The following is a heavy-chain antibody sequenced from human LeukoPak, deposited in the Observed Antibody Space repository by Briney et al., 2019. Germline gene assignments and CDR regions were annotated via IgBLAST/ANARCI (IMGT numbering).Heavy chain of an antibody. Sequence: SETLSLTCTVSGGSISSNTYYWGWIRQPPGKGLEWIGSIYYSGSTYYNPSLKSRVTISVDTSKNQFSLKLSSVTAADTAVYYCARTSTTSNARQAFDYWGQGTLVTVSS. CDR1: GGSISSNTYY. V-gene: IGHV4-39*07. CDR3: ARTSTTSNARQAFDY. D-gene: IGHD4-11*01. J-gene: IGHJ4*02. CDR2: IYYSGST.